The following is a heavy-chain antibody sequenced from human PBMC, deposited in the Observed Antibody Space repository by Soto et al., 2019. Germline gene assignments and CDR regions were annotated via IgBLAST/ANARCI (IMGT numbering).Heavy chain of an antibody. Sequence: PGGSLRLSCAASGFPFSGYGMHWVRQAPGKGLEWVAVIWYDGSNKYYADSVKGRFTLSRDNSKNTLYPQMNSGRAEDRAVYYWAKDSSHYDFGSGGYSGPRYFDYWGQGTLVTVSS. D-gene: IGHD3-3*01. J-gene: IGHJ4*02. CDR1: GFPFSGYG. CDR2: IWYDGSNK. CDR3: AKDSSHYDFGSGGYSGPRYFDY. V-gene: IGHV3-33*06.